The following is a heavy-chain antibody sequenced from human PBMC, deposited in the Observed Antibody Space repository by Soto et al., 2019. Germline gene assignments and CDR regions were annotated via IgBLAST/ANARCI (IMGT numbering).Heavy chain of an antibody. D-gene: IGHD4-17*01. V-gene: IGHV3-30*03. J-gene: IGHJ4*02. CDR2: ISYDGSNK. CDR3: ATHPGYGDYADY. Sequence: GGSRRLSCAASGFTFSSYGMHWFRQAPGKGLEWVAVISYDGSNKYYADSVKGRFTISRDNSKNTLYLQMNSLRAEDTAVYYCATHPGYGDYADYWGQGTLATVS. CDR1: GFTFSSYG.